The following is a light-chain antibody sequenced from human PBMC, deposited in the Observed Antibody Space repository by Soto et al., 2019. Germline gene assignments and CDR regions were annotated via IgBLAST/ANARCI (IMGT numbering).Light chain of an antibody. CDR3: SSYTSSSTLGV. Sequence: QSALTQPASVSGSPGQSITISCTGTSSDVGGYNYVSWYQQHPGKAPKLMIYDVSNRPSGVSNRFSGSKSGNTASLTISGLQAEDEAEYYCSSYTSSSTLGVVGTGTKVTVL. CDR2: DVS. J-gene: IGLJ1*01. V-gene: IGLV2-14*01. CDR1: SSDVGGYNY.